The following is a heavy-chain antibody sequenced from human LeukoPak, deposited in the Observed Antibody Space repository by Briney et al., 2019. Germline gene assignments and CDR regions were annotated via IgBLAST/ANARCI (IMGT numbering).Heavy chain of an antibody. D-gene: IGHD5-24*01. CDR2: ISHGGSDK. Sequence: GGSLRLSCATSGFIFTTYGMHWVRQAPGKGLEWVAVISHGGSDKYYADSVKGRFTISRDFSKNTVLLQMNSLRAEDTAVYYCAKGGGNGYNLGYYFDYWGQGTLVTVSS. CDR1: GFIFTTYG. CDR3: AKGGGNGYNLGYYFDY. J-gene: IGHJ4*02. V-gene: IGHV3-30*18.